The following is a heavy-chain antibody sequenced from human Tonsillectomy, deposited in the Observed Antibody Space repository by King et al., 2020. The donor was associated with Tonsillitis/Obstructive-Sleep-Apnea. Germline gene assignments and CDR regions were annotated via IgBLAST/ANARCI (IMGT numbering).Heavy chain of an antibody. CDR3: AGTGGGMCSSTSCYLNGFDI. Sequence: VQLVESGAEVKKPGSSVKVSCKASGGIFSSYVISWVRQAPGQGLEWMGGIIPIFGTANYAQKFQGRVTITADESTSTAYMELGSLRSEDTAVYYCAGTGGGMCSSTSCYLNGFDIWGQGTMVTVSS. V-gene: IGHV1-69*01. CDR2: IIPIFGTA. D-gene: IGHD2-2*01. J-gene: IGHJ3*02. CDR1: GGIFSSYV.